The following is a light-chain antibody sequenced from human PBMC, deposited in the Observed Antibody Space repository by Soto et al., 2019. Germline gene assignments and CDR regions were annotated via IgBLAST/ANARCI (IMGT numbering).Light chain of an antibody. CDR3: SAYAGSNSLI. CDR2: DVT. CDR1: SSDVGGYKF. Sequence: QSALTQPPSASGSPGQSVTISCAGTSSDVGGYKFVSWYQRLPGKAPKLIIYDVTRRPPGVPDRFSGSKSGNTASLTDSGLHAEDEGDYYCSAYAGSNSLIFGGGTKLTVL. J-gene: IGLJ2*01. V-gene: IGLV2-8*01.